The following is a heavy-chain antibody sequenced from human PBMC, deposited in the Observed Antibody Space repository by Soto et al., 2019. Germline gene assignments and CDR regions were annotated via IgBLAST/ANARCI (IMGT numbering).Heavy chain of an antibody. CDR1: GFTVSGKKY. J-gene: IGHJ3*02. V-gene: IGHV3-53*01. CDR3: ASWQLQEHAYDI. D-gene: IGHD6-13*01. CDR2: LYDVDGT. Sequence: PGGSLRLSCAAFGFTVSGKKYVAWVRQPPGKGLEWVSALYDVDGTYYADSVKGRFTTSSDSSRTIVCLQIHSLRPDDTAVYFCASWQLQEHAYDIWGQGTTVTVSS.